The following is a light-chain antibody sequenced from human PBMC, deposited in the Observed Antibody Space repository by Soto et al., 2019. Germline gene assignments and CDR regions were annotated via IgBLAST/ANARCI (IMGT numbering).Light chain of an antibody. V-gene: IGKV1-5*01. CDR3: QQYNSYSGT. CDR2: DAS. Sequence: DIQMTQSPSTLSASVGDRVTITCRASQSISSWVAWYQQKPGKAPKLLIYDASSLESGVPSRFSGSGSGTEFTLTISSLQPDDFATYYCQQYNSYSGTFGQRTKVEIK. CDR1: QSISSW. J-gene: IGKJ1*01.